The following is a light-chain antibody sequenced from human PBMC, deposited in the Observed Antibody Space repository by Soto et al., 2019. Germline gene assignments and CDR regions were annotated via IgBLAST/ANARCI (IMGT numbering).Light chain of an antibody. V-gene: IGKV4-1*01. CDR2: WAS. CDR3: QQYYSSPRT. CDR1: QSVLYSSNNKNY. J-gene: IGKJ1*01. Sequence: DIVMTQSPDSLAVSLGERATINCKSSQSVLYSSNNKNYLAWYQQKPGQPPKLLIYWASTRESGVPDRFSGSGSGTEFTLTISSLQAEDVAVYYCQQYYSSPRTFGQGTEVEIK.